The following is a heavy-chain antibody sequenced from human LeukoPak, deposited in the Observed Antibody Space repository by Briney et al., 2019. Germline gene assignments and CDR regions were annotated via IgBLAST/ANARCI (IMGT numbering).Heavy chain of an antibody. CDR2: IYYSGDT. V-gene: IGHV4-59*01. Sequence: SETLSLTCTVSGASISSYYWSCIRQPPGKGLEWIAYIYYSGDTNYNPSLKSRVTISLDTSKNQVSLKLSSVTAADTAVYYCARGHYGLGPWGQGSLVTVSS. CDR3: ARGHYGLGP. D-gene: IGHD3-10*01. CDR1: GASISSYY. J-gene: IGHJ5*02.